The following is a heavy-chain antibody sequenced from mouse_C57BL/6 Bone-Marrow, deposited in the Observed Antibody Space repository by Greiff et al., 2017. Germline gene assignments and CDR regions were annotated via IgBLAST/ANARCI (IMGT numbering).Heavy chain of an antibody. V-gene: IGHV2-9-1*01. Sequence: VQLKESGPGLVAPSQSLSITCTVSGFSLTSYAISWVRQPPGKGLEWLGVIWKGGGTNYNSALKSRLSISKDNSKSQVFLKMNSLPTDDTARYYCARKGTTVVEGYYAMDYWGQGTSVTVSS. CDR2: IWKGGGT. CDR3: ARKGTTVVEGYYAMDY. J-gene: IGHJ4*01. D-gene: IGHD1-1*01. CDR1: GFSLTSYA.